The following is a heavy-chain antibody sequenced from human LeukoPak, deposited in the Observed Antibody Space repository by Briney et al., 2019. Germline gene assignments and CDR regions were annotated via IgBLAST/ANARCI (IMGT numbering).Heavy chain of an antibody. V-gene: IGHV4-59*01. Sequence: SETLPLTCTVSGGSISSYYWSWIRQPPGKGLEWIGYIYYSGSTNYNPSPKSRVTISVDTSKNQFSLRLSSVTAADTAVYYCARGLYGDNGVDYWGQGTLVTVSS. CDR2: IYYSGST. D-gene: IGHD4-17*01. J-gene: IGHJ4*02. CDR1: GGSISSYY. CDR3: ARGLYGDNGVDY.